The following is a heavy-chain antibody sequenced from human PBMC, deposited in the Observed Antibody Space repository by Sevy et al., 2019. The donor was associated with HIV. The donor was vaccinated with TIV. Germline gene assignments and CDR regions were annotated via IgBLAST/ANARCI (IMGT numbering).Heavy chain of an antibody. J-gene: IGHJ4*02. Sequence: GGSLRLSCAASGFTFSSYGMHWVRQAPGKGLEWVAVIWYDGSNKYYADSVKGRFTISRDNSKNTLYLQMNSLRAEDMAVYYCARDNGDYYDSSGSLDYWGQGTLVTVSS. V-gene: IGHV3-33*01. D-gene: IGHD3-22*01. CDR2: IWYDGSNK. CDR3: ARDNGDYYDSSGSLDY. CDR1: GFTFSSYG.